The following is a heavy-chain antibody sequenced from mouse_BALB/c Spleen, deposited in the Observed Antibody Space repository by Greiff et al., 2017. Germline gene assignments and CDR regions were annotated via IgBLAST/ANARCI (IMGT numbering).Heavy chain of an antibody. Sequence: EVQLQQSGTVLARPGASVKMSCKASGYSFTSYWMHWVKQRPGQGLEWIGAIYPGDSDTSYNQKFKGKAKLTAVTSASTAYMELSSLTNEDSAVYYCTREAYGHWFAYWGQGTLVTVSA. CDR3: TREAYGHWFAY. V-gene: IGHV1-5*01. D-gene: IGHD1-1*02. CDR1: GYSFTSYW. CDR2: IYPGDSDT. J-gene: IGHJ3*01.